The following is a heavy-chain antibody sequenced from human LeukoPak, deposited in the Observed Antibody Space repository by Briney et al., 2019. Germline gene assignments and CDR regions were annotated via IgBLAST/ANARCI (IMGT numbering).Heavy chain of an antibody. Sequence: GGSLRVSCAASGFTFSTKLMSWVRQAPGKGLEWVATINQDGSDQYYVDSVKGRFTISRDNAKNSLDLQMNSLRAEDTAVYYCARDYSSGRDFWGQGTLVTVSS. CDR2: INQDGSDQ. CDR3: ARDYSSGRDF. D-gene: IGHD3-22*01. J-gene: IGHJ4*02. V-gene: IGHV3-7*04. CDR1: GFTFSTKL.